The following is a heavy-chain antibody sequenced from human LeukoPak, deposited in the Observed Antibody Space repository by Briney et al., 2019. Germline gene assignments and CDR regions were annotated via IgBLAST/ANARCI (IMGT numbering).Heavy chain of an antibody. J-gene: IGHJ4*02. CDR2: ISSSSSTI. CDR1: GFTFSSYS. D-gene: IGHD5-12*01. V-gene: IGHV3-48*01. CDR3: ARDLSVWLPSPLNY. Sequence: GGSLRLSCAASGFTFSSYSMNWVRQAPGKGLEWVSYISSSSSTIYYADSVKGRFTISRDNAKNSLYLQMNSLRAEDTAVYYCARDLSVWLPSPLNYWGQGTLVTVSS.